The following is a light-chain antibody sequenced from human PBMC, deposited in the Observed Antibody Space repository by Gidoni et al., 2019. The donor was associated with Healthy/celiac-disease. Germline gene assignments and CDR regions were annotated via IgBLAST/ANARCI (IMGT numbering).Light chain of an antibody. V-gene: IGKV4-1*01. CDR2: WAS. CDR3: QQYYSTAYT. CDR1: QSVLYSSNNKNY. J-gene: IGKJ2*01. Sequence: DIVMTQFPDALAVSLGERATINCTSSQSVLYSSNNKNYLAWYQQKPGQPPKLLIYWASTRESGVPDRFSGSGSGTDFTLTISSLQAEDVAVYYGQQYYSTAYTFGQGTKLEIK.